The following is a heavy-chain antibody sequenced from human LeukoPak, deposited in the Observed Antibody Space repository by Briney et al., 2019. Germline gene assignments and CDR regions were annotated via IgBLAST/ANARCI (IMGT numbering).Heavy chain of an antibody. V-gene: IGHV3-15*07. Sequence: PGGSLRLSCAASGFTFTNAWMNWVRQAPGKGLEWVGRIKSKADGETIDYAAPVKGRFTYSRDDSKNMLYLQMNSLKSEDTAVYYCSTLTSRGLSDSWGQGTLVTVSS. J-gene: IGHJ4*02. D-gene: IGHD1-20*01. CDR2: IKSKADGETI. CDR3: STLTSRGLSDS. CDR1: GFTFTNAW.